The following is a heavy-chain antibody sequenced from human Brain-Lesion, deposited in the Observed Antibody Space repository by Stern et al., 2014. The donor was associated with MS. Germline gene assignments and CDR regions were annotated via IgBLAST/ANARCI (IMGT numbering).Heavy chain of an antibody. CDR2: IYTGGST. V-gene: IGHV3-53*01. J-gene: IGHJ4*02. D-gene: IGHD5-24*01. CDR1: GFTVSSYY. CDR3: GTIYN. Sequence: EVQLVESGGGLIQPGGSLRLSCAASGFTVSSYYIIWVRQAPGKGLEWVSVIYTGGSTKYADSVKGRFTISRDNSKNTVYLQMNSLRVEDTAVYYCGTIYNWGQGTLVTVSS.